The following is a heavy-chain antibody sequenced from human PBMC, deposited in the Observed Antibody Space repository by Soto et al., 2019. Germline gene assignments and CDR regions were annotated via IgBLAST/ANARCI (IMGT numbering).Heavy chain of an antibody. Sequence: QVQLVESGGGVVQPGRSLRLSCAASGFTFSSYGMHWVRQAPGKGLEWVAVIWYDGSNKYYADSVKGRFTISRDNSKNTLYLQMNSRRAEDTAVYYCARAHYYDSSGYHSAFDIWGQGTMVTVSS. V-gene: IGHV3-33*01. CDR2: IWYDGSNK. J-gene: IGHJ3*02. D-gene: IGHD3-22*01. CDR1: GFTFSSYG. CDR3: ARAHYYDSSGYHSAFDI.